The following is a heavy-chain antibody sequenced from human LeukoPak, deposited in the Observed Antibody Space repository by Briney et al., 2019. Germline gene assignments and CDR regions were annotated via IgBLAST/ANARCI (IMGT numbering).Heavy chain of an antibody. V-gene: IGHV4-59*01. CDR1: GGSISSYY. Sequence: SEALSLTCSVSGGSISSYYWTWIRQPPGKGLEWIGYISYSGTTNYNPSLKSRVSISMDTSKNQVSLKLTSVTAADTAVYYCARLDGNCENDFDYWGQGTLVTVSS. D-gene: IGHD1-7*01. CDR2: ISYSGTT. J-gene: IGHJ4*02. CDR3: ARLDGNCENDFDY.